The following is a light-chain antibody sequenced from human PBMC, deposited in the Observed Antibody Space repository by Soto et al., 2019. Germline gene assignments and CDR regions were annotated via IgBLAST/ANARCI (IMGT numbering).Light chain of an antibody. CDR3: ETWDTNVVV. J-gene: IGLJ2*01. CDR1: SGHSTYI. Sequence: QPVLTQSSSASASLGSSVKLTCTLSSGHSTYIIAWHQQQPGKAPRYLMKLEGSGSYNKGSGIPDRFSGSSSGADRYLTISNLQXXXEADYYCETWDTNVVVFGGGTKLTVL. CDR2: LEGSGSY. V-gene: IGLV4-60*02.